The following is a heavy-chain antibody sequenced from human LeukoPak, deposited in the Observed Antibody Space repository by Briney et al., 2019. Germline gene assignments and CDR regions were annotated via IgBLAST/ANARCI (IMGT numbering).Heavy chain of an antibody. Sequence: PSETLSLTCAVYGGSFSGYYWSWIRQPPGKGLEWIGEINHSGSTNYNPSLKSRVTISVDTSKNQFSLKLSSVTAADTAVYYCARGNAYCGGDCYFPFDYWGQGTLVTVSS. CDR1: GGSFSGYY. V-gene: IGHV4-34*01. D-gene: IGHD2-21*02. J-gene: IGHJ4*02. CDR2: INHSGST. CDR3: ARGNAYCGGDCYFPFDY.